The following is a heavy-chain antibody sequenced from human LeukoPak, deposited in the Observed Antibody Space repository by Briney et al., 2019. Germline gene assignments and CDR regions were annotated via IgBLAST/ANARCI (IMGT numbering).Heavy chain of an antibody. V-gene: IGHV3-30*18. CDR3: AKANPAGDYYYYYGMDV. CDR1: GFTFSSYG. CDR2: ISYDGSNK. Sequence: GGSLRLSCAASGFTFSSYGMHWVRQAPGKGLEWVAFISYDGSNKYYADSVKGRFTISRDNSKNTLYLQMNSLRAEDTAVYYCAKANPAGDYYYYYGMDVWGQGTTVTVSS. D-gene: IGHD7-27*01. J-gene: IGHJ6*02.